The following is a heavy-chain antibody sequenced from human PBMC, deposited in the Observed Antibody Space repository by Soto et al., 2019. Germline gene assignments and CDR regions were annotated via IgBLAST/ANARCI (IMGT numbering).Heavy chain of an antibody. CDR3: ARVGVEDAFDI. CDR1: GYTFTSYY. D-gene: IGHD2-21*01. CDR2: INPSGGST. Sequence: QVQLVQSGAEVKKPGASVKVSCKASGYTFTSYYMHWVRQAPGQGLEWMGIINPSGGSTSYAQKFQGGVTMTRDTSTTTVYMELSSLRSEDTAVYYCARVGVEDAFDIWGQGTMVTVSS. V-gene: IGHV1-46*03. J-gene: IGHJ3*02.